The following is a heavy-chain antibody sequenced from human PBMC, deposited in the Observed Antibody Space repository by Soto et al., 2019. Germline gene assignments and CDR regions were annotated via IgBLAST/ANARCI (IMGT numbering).Heavy chain of an antibody. CDR2: INAGNGNT. CDR1: GYTFTSYR. Sequence: ASLKVSSEATGYTFTSYRIHWVLQAAAQRLEWTGWINAGNGNTKYSEKFEGRVTITRDTSASTAYLELSSLRSEDTAVYYCARDPNESGAYDHHSYYRRGVERQETTFMVS. CDR3: ARDPNESGAYDHHSYYRRGV. V-gene: IGHV1-3*01. D-gene: IGHD2-15*01. J-gene: IGHJ6*02.